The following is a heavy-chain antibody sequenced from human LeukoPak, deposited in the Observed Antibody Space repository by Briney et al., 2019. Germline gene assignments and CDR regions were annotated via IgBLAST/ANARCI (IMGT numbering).Heavy chain of an antibody. CDR3: ARGAEYSYGSGYYFDY. Sequence: SETLSLTCTVSGGSISSYYWSWIRQPAGKGLEWIGRIYTSGSTNYNPSLKSRVTMSVDTSKNQFSLKLSSVTAADTAVYYCARGAEYSYGSGYYFDYWGQGTLVTVSS. D-gene: IGHD5-18*01. J-gene: IGHJ4*02. CDR2: IYTSGST. V-gene: IGHV4-4*07. CDR1: GGSISSYY.